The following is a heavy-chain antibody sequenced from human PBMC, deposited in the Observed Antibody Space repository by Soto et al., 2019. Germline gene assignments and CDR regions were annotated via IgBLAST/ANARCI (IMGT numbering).Heavy chain of an antibody. CDR2: ISGSGGST. CDR1: GFTFSSYA. D-gene: IGHD3-22*01. Sequence: GGSLRLSCAASGFTFSSYAMSWVRQAPGKGLEWVSAISGSGGSTYYADSVKGRFTISRDNSKNTLYLQMNSLRAEDTAVYYCAKEIYPTYYYDSSGSHYYYGMDVWGQGTTVTVSS. CDR3: AKEIYPTYYYDSSGSHYYYGMDV. V-gene: IGHV3-23*01. J-gene: IGHJ6*02.